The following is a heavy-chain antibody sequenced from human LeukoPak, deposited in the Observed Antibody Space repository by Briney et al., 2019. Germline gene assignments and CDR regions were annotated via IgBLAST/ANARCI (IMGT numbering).Heavy chain of an antibody. J-gene: IGHJ2*01. Sequence: ASVKVSCKASGGTFSSYAISWVRQAPGQGLEWMGGIIPIFGTANYAQKFQGRVTITTDESTSTAYMELSSLRSEDTAVYYCARDIHSSGWRDWYFDLCGRGTLVTVSS. CDR1: GGTFSSYA. V-gene: IGHV1-69*05. CDR2: IIPIFGTA. D-gene: IGHD6-19*01. CDR3: ARDIHSSGWRDWYFDL.